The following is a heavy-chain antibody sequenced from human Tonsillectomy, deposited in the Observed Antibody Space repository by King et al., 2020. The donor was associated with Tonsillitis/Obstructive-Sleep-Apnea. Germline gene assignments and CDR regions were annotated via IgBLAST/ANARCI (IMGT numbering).Heavy chain of an antibody. CDR2: ISAYNGHT. Sequence: QLVQSGAEVKKPGASVKVSCKASGYTFTSYGISWVRQAPGQGLEWMGWISAYNGHTNYAQQLQGRFSMTTDTSTSTAYMELRNLSSDDTAVYYCARDSMSHYFDSSAYYTFDYWGQGTLVTVSS. V-gene: IGHV1-18*01. D-gene: IGHD3-22*01. CDR3: ARDSMSHYFDSSAYYTFDY. J-gene: IGHJ4*02. CDR1: GYTFTSYG.